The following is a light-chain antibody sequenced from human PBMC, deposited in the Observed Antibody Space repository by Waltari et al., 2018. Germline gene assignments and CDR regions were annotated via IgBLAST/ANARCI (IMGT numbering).Light chain of an antibody. V-gene: IGLV3-19*01. CDR3: NSRDSSGSHVV. CDR1: SLRSYY. CDR2: HKN. Sequence: SSELTQDPSVSVALGQTVRITCQGDSLRSYYAGWYQQKPGQAPVLVIYHKNNRPSGIPDRFSGSTSGNTASLTITGSQAEDEADYYCNSRDSSGSHVVFGGGTKLTVL. J-gene: IGLJ2*01.